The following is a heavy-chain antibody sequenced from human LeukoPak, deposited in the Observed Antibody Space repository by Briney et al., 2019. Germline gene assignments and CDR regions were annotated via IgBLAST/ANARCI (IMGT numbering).Heavy chain of an antibody. CDR1: GDTLTVHY. CDR2: ITLHSGYT. V-gene: IGHV1-2*02. Sequence: GASVKVSCKASGDTLTVHYIHWVRQGPGQGLEWLGWITLHSGYTHYAQKFQGRLTMTSDTSISTGYLELRRVQFDDTAVYYCAREGQLGLDNWGLGTLVTVSS. D-gene: IGHD1-1*01. CDR3: AREGQLGLDN. J-gene: IGHJ1*01.